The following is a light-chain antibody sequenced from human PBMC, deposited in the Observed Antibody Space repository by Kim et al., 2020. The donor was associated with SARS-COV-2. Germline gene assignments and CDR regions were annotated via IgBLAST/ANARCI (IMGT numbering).Light chain of an antibody. J-gene: IGKJ1*01. CDR2: AAS. CDR1: QSISSY. CDR3: QQSYSTPRT. V-gene: IGKV1-39*01. Sequence: ASVGDRVTITCRARQSISSYLNWYQQKPGKAPKLLIYAASSLQSGVPSRFSGSGSGTDFTLTISSLQPEDFATYYCQQSYSTPRTFCQGTKGDIK.